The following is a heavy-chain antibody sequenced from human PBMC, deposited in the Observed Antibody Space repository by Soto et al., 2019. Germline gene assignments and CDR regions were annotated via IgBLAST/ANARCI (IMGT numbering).Heavy chain of an antibody. Sequence: SETLSLTCSVSGGSVSRGGYYWSWIRQVPGKGLEWIGYIYYSGTTYYNPSLKSRVTISVDTSKNQFSLKLSSVTAADTAVYYCARRGITIFGVVIDDYWGQGTLVTVSS. D-gene: IGHD3-3*01. J-gene: IGHJ4*02. V-gene: IGHV4-31*03. CDR2: IYYSGTT. CDR3: ARRGITIFGVVIDDY. CDR1: GGSVSRGGYY.